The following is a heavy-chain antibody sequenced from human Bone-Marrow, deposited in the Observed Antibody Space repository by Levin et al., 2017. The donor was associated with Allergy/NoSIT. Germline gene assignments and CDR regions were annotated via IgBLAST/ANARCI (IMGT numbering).Heavy chain of an antibody. CDR3: ARDRAGGDAFDI. CDR2: ISYDGSNK. D-gene: IGHD3-16*01. V-gene: IGHV3-30*04. J-gene: IGHJ3*02. Sequence: LTGGSLRLSCAASGFTFSSYAMHWVRQAPGKGLEWVAVISYDGSNKYYADSVKGRFTISRDNSKNTLYLQMNSLRAEDTAVYYCARDRAGGDAFDIWGQGTMVTVSS. CDR1: GFTFSSYA.